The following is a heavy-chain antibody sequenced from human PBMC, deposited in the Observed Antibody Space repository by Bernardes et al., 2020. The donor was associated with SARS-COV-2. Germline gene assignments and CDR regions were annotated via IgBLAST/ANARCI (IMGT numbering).Heavy chain of an antibody. CDR1: GYTLTELS. J-gene: IGHJ5*02. Sequence: ASVKVSCKVSGYTLTELSMHWVRQAPGKGLEWMGGFDPEDGETIYAQKFQGRVTMTEDTSTDTAYMELSSLRSEDTAVYYCATSVAYCSSTSCPRWFDPWGQGTRVTVSS. V-gene: IGHV1-24*01. D-gene: IGHD2-2*01. CDR2: FDPEDGET. CDR3: ATSVAYCSSTSCPRWFDP.